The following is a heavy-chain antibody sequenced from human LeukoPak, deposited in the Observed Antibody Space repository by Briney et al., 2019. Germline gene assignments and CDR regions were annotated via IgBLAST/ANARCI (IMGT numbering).Heavy chain of an antibody. CDR3: ARGEPEYYDILTGYPLDY. CDR2: INHSGST. V-gene: IGHV4-34*01. CDR1: GGAFSGYY. Sequence: SETLSLTCAVYGGAFSGYYWSWIRQPPGKGLEWIGEINHSGSTNYNPSLKSRVTISVDTSKNQFSLKLSSVTAADTAVYYCARGEPEYYDILTGYPLDYWGQGTLVTVSS. D-gene: IGHD3-9*01. J-gene: IGHJ4*02.